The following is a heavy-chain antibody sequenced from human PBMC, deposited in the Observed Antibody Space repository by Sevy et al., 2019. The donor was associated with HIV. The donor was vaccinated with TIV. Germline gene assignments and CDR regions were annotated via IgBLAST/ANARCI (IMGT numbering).Heavy chain of an antibody. CDR3: ARGRDDSSGYPLGWYFDL. CDR2: INHIENT. Sequence: KQSQTLSLTCAVYGGSFSDYFWSWIRQTPGKGLEWIGEINHIENTNYNPSLKSRATISVDTSKRQFSLRLSSVTAADTAVYYCARGRDDSSGYPLGWYFDLWGRGTLVTVSS. D-gene: IGHD3-22*01. CDR1: GGSFSDYF. V-gene: IGHV4-34*01. J-gene: IGHJ2*01.